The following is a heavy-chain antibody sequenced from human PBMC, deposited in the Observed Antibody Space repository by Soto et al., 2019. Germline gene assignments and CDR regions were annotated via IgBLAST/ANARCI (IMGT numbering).Heavy chain of an antibody. D-gene: IGHD5-18*01. CDR1: GFTFSDHY. CDR3: KTGDSYGPVVFDY. V-gene: IGHV3-72*01. CDR2: TRNKANSYTT. Sequence: GGPLSLSCAASGFTFSDHYMDWVRPAPGKGLEWVGRTRNKANSYTTEYAASVKGRFTISRDDSKNSLYLQMNSLKTEDTAVYYCKTGDSYGPVVFDYWGQGTLVTVSS. J-gene: IGHJ4*02.